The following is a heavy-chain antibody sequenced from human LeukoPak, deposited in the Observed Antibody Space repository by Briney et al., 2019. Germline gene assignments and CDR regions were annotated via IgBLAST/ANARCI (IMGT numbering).Heavy chain of an antibody. D-gene: IGHD4-17*01. CDR3: ARDLSGDYGYFDY. Sequence: SETLSLTCTVSGGSISSYYWSWSRQPPGKGLEWIGYIYYSGSTNYNPSLKSRVTISVDTSKNQFSLKLSSVTAADTAVYYCARDLSGDYGYFDYWGQGTLVTVSS. J-gene: IGHJ4*02. CDR2: IYYSGST. CDR1: GGSISSYY. V-gene: IGHV4-59*01.